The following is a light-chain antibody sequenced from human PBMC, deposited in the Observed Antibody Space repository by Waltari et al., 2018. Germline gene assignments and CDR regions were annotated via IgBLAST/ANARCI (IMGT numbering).Light chain of an antibody. CDR3: QQYYDTPRT. CDR1: QTVLYSTDNNNY. CDR2: WAS. Sequence: DIVMTQSPDSLAVSLGERATINCKSSQTVLYSTDNNNYLAWYQHKPGQAPKLLIYWASTRASGVPDRFSGSGSGTEFTLTISSLQAEDVAVYYCQQYYDTPRTFGQGTRVEIK. J-gene: IGKJ1*01. V-gene: IGKV4-1*01.